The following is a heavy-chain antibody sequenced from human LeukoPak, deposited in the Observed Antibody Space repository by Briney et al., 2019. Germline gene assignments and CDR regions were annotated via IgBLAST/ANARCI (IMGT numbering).Heavy chain of an antibody. J-gene: IGHJ4*02. V-gene: IGHV3-23*01. CDR3: AKMQGYFDY. CDR2: VTGDGATT. Sequence: PGGSLRLSCAASGFTFSGNGMSWVRQAPGKGPEWVSGVTGDGATTHYADSVKGRFTISRDNSKNTVYLQMNSLRAEDTAFYYCAKMQGYFDYWSQGTLVTVSA. CDR1: GFTFSGNG.